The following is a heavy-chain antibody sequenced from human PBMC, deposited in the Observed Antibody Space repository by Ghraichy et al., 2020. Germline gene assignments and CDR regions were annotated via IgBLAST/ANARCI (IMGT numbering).Heavy chain of an antibody. Sequence: SETLSLTCAVYGGSFSGYYCHWIRQRPGTRQEWIGEISHSGSTDYNPSLKSRVTISVDTSKKEFSLSLNAVTAADTAVYYCARGNPTMNDCFDSWGQGTLVTVSS. CDR1: GGSFSGYY. CDR2: ISHSGST. CDR3: ARGNPTMNDCFDS. V-gene: IGHV4-34*01. D-gene: IGHD1-1*01. J-gene: IGHJ4*02.